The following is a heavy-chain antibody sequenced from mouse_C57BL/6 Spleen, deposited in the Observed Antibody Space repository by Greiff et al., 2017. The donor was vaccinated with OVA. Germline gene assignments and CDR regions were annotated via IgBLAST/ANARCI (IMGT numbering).Heavy chain of an antibody. CDR3: AVGGSSGYGYAMDD. CDR1: GYAFSSSW. J-gene: IGHJ4*01. Sequence: QVQLKESGPELVKPGASVKISCTASGYAFSSSWMNWVKQRPGKGLEWIGRIYPGDGDTNYNGKFKGKATLTADKSSSTAYMQPSSLTSEDSAVDSCAVGGSSGYGYAMDDWGQGTSVTVSS. V-gene: IGHV1-82*01. CDR2: IYPGDGDT. D-gene: IGHD3-2*02.